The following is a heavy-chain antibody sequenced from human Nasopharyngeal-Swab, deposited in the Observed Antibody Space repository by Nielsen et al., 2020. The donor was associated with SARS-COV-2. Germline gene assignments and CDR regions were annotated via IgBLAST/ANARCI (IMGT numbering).Heavy chain of an antibody. D-gene: IGHD4/OR15-4a*01. Sequence: GSLRLSCTVAGGSVTSSSYYCAWIRQAPGKGLEWIGTIYYSGMTYYNPSLKSRLTMSMDTSKNQFSLSLTSATAADTAVYYCADYGGGFWGQGILVTVSS. CDR2: IYYSGMT. V-gene: IGHV4-39*01. CDR3: ADYGGGF. J-gene: IGHJ4*02. CDR1: GGSVTSSSYY.